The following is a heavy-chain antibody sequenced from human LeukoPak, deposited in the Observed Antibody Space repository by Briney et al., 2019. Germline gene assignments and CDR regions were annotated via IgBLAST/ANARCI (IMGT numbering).Heavy chain of an antibody. V-gene: IGHV4-61*05. D-gene: IGHD2-2*02. J-gene: IGHJ5*02. Sequence: SETLSLTCTVSGGSISSDNYYWGWIRQPPGKGLEWIGYIYYSGSTNYNPSLKSRVTISVDTSKNQFSLKLSSVTAADTAVYYCARIVVPAAIRRYNWFDPWGQGTLVTVSS. CDR1: GGSISSDNYY. CDR3: ARIVVPAAIRRYNWFDP. CDR2: IYYSGST.